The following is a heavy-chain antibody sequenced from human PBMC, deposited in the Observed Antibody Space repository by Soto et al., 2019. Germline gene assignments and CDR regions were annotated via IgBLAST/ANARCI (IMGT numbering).Heavy chain of an antibody. Sequence: SETLSLTCAVSGDSISSVNWWSWVRQSPGQGLEWIGDIYHTGITNYNPSLQSRVTISVDTSKSQFSLRLSSVTAADTAVYYCARATGTLRSRNCDYWGQGSLVTVSS. V-gene: IGHV4-4*02. CDR1: GDSISSVNW. CDR3: ARATGTLRSRNCDY. J-gene: IGHJ4*02. D-gene: IGHD1-1*01. CDR2: IYHTGIT.